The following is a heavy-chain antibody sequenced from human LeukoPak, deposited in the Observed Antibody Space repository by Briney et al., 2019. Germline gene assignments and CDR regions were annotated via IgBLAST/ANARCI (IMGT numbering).Heavy chain of an antibody. Sequence: SETLSLTCTVSGDSVSAFYWSWLRQSPGTGLEWIGSIHYPASTAYNPSLKSRVTISLETSRNQLSLMLTSLTPADTAMYYCARGSSDVYWYLDVWGRGTLVTVSS. CDR2: IHYPAST. CDR1: GDSVSAFY. J-gene: IGHJ2*01. CDR3: ARGSSDVYWYLDV. V-gene: IGHV4-59*02. D-gene: IGHD6-19*01.